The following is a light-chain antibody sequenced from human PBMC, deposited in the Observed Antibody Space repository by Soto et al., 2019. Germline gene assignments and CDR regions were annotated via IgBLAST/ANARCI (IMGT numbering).Light chain of an antibody. CDR1: ASDVGGYSY. Sequence: QSALTQPRSVSGSPGQSVTISCTGTASDVGGYSYVSWYQQHPGKVPKLIIYDVSKWPSGVPDRFSGSKSGNTASLTISGLQAEDEGDYYCCSYSRSTAYVFGTGTKLTVL. J-gene: IGLJ1*01. CDR2: DVS. CDR3: CSYSRSTAYV. V-gene: IGLV2-11*01.